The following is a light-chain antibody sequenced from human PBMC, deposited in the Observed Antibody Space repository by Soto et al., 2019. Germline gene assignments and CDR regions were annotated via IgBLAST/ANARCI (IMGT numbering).Light chain of an antibody. CDR3: LQYHNLWA. CDR2: RAS. Sequence: ILMTQSPATVSVSPGESATLSCRASQNIYYNVAWYQHRPGQAPRLLIYRASTSAPGVPARFSGSGSGTECTLTISSLQPEDFTVYSCLQYHNLWAFGQGTKVEI. J-gene: IGKJ1*01. V-gene: IGKV3-15*01. CDR1: QNIYYN.